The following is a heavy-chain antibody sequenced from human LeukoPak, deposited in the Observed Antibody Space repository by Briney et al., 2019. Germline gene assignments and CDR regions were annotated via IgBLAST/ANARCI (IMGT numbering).Heavy chain of an antibody. D-gene: IGHD2-2*01. J-gene: IGHJ2*01. Sequence: GGSLRLSCAASGFTFSSAWMSWVRQAPGKGLEWVSAISGGGGSTYYADSVKGLFTISRDNSKNTLYLQMNSLRAEDTAVYYCAREVPEFDLWGRGTLVTVSS. V-gene: IGHV3-23*01. CDR2: ISGGGGST. CDR3: AREVPEFDL. CDR1: GFTFSSAW.